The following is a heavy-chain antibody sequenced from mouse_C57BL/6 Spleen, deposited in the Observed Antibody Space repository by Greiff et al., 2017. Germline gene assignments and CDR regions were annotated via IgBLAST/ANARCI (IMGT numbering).Heavy chain of an antibody. Sequence: VKLEESGPGLVAPSQSLSITCTVSGFSLTSYAIRWVRQPPGKGLEWLGVIWTGGGTNYNSALKSRLSISKDNSKSQVFLKMNSLQTDDTARYYCAKVTTDPYYYAMDYWGQGTSVTVSS. V-gene: IGHV2-9-1*01. D-gene: IGHD2-2*01. CDR2: IWTGGGT. CDR1: GFSLTSYA. J-gene: IGHJ4*01. CDR3: AKVTTDPYYYAMDY.